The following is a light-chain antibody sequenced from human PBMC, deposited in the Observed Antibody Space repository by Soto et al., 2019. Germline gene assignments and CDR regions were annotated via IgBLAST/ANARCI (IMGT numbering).Light chain of an antibody. V-gene: IGKV1-33*01. J-gene: IGKJ5*01. CDR2: DAS. CDR1: QDISNY. Sequence: DIQMTQSPSSLSASVGDRVTITCQASQDISNYLNWYQQKPGKAPKLLIYDASNLETGVPSRFSGSGSGTDFTFTISSLQPEDFAVYYCQQRGNWHPPISFGQGTRLEIK. CDR3: QQRGNWHPPIS.